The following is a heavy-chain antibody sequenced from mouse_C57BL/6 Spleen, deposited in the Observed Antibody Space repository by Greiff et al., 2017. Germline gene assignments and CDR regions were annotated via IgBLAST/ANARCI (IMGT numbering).Heavy chain of an antibody. J-gene: IGHJ4*01. CDR1: GYTFTDYN. CDR2: INPNNGGT. CDR3: ARGDYDLYYAMDD. Sequence: EVHLVESGPELVKPGASVKMSCKASGYTFTDYNMHWVKQSHGKSLEWIGYINPNNGGTSYNQKFKGKATLTVNKSSSTAYMELRSLTSEDSAVYYCARGDYDLYYAMDDWGQGTSVTVSS. V-gene: IGHV1-22*01. D-gene: IGHD2-4*01.